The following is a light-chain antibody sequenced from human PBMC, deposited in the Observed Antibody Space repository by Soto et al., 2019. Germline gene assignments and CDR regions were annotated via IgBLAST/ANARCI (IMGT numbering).Light chain of an antibody. Sequence: EIVLMQSPDTLSLSPGERATLSCRASESISSHYMAWYQQKPGQAPRLLIFGASTRATGIPDRFSGSWSGTDFTLTISRLEPEDFAVYYCQNFGDSPFTFGPGTKVDIK. V-gene: IGKV3-20*01. CDR3: QNFGDSPFT. CDR2: GAS. J-gene: IGKJ3*01. CDR1: ESISSHY.